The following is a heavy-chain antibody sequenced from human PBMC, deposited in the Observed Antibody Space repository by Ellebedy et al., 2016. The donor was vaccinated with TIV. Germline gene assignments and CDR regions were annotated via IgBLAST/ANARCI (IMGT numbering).Heavy chain of an antibody. Sequence: GESLKISCAASGFTFSDYYMSWIRQAPGKGLEWVSYISRSGRPTFYADSVKGRFIISRDNAKRSLFLQMNSLRVEDTAVYYCARDLMASNWFDPWGQGTLVTVSS. CDR3: ARDLMASNWFDP. J-gene: IGHJ5*02. V-gene: IGHV3-11*01. CDR2: ISRSGRPT. CDR1: GFTFSDYY. D-gene: IGHD3-10*01.